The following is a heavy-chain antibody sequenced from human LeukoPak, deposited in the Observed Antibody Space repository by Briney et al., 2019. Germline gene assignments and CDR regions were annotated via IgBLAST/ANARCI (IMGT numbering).Heavy chain of an antibody. V-gene: IGHV3-23*01. J-gene: IGHJ4*02. CDR3: AKDLAGSGSYSFDY. CDR2: ISGSGGST. D-gene: IGHD1-26*01. CDR1: GFTFSSYA. Sequence: VGSLRLSCAASGFTFSSYAMRWVRQAPGKGLEWVSAISGSGGSTYYADSVKGRFTISRDNSKNTLYLQMNSLRAEDTAVYYCAKDLAGSGSYSFDYWGQGTLVSVSS.